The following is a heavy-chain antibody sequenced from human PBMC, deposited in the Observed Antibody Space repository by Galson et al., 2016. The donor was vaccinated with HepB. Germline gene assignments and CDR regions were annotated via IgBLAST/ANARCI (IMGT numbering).Heavy chain of an antibody. J-gene: IGHJ2*01. CDR2: IKEDGSRR. V-gene: IGHV3-7*03. CDR1: GFTLSSSW. Sequence: SLRLSCAASGFTLSSSWMDWVRQAPGKGLEWVANIKEDGSRRNYVASVKGRFTISRDNAKNSLYLPMNSLRAEVTAVYYCAREVWHFDLWGRGTLFTVSS. CDR3: AREVWHFDL.